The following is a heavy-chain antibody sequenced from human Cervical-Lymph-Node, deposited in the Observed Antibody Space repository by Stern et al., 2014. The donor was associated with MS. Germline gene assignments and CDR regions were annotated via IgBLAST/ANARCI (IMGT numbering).Heavy chain of an antibody. J-gene: IGHJ4*01. D-gene: IGHD7-27*01. Sequence: VQLVESGGGLVQPGRSLRLSCATSGFTFSNNAMHWVRQAPGKGLEWVAVISYDGTTKYYADAVKGRFTISRDNAMNTLYLQMNSLIPEDTAVYYCASPENWADLEHWGQGTLVTVSS. CDR2: ISYDGTTK. CDR1: GFTFSNNA. CDR3: ASPENWADLEH. V-gene: IGHV3-30-3*01.